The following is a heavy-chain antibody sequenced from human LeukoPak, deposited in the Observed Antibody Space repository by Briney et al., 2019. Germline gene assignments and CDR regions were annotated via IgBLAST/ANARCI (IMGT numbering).Heavy chain of an antibody. V-gene: IGHV1-18*04. CDR2: INAYNGNT. J-gene: IGHJ3*02. D-gene: IGHD3-10*01. CDR3: ARRPSWDGGSGSYSHAFDI. Sequence: GASVKVSCKASGYTFTSYGISWVRQAPGQGLEWMGWINAYNGNTNYAQKLQGRVTMTTDTSTSTAYMELRSLRSDDTAVYYCARRPSWDGGSGSYSHAFDIWGQGTMVTVSS. CDR1: GYTFTSYG.